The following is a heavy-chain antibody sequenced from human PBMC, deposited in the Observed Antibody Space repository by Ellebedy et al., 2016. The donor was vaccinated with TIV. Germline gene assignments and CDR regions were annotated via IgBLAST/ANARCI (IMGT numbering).Heavy chain of an antibody. V-gene: IGHV3-53*01. CDR1: GFTVSSNY. Sequence: GGSLRLSXAASGFTVSSNYMSWVRQAPGKGLEWVSVIYSGGSTYYADSVKGRFTISRDNSKNTLYLQMNSLRAEDTAVYYCARDRAYYYYGMDVWGQGTTVTVSS. J-gene: IGHJ6*02. CDR2: IYSGGST. CDR3: ARDRAYYYYGMDV.